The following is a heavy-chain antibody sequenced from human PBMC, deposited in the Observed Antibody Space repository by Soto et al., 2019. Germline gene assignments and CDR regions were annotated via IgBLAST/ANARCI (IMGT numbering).Heavy chain of an antibody. Sequence: GGSLRLSCAASGFTFSSYSMNWVRQAPGKGLEWVSYISSSSSTIYYADSVKGRFTISRDNAKNSLYLQMNSLRDEDTAVYYCARSPWEPGLYYFDYWGQGTLVTVSS. CDR2: ISSSSSTI. V-gene: IGHV3-48*02. CDR3: ARSPWEPGLYYFDY. CDR1: GFTFSSYS. D-gene: IGHD1-26*01. J-gene: IGHJ4*02.